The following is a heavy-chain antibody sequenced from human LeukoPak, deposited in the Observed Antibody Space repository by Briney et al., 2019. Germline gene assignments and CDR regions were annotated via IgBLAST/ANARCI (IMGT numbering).Heavy chain of an antibody. J-gene: IGHJ5*02. Sequence: HTGGSLRLSCAASGFTLSSYAMSWVRHAPGKGLEWVSAISGSGGSTYYADSVKGRFTISRDNSKNTLYLQMNSLRAEDTAVYYCAKDITLLGYCSGGSCYTYNWFDPWGQGTLVTVSS. CDR3: AKDITLLGYCSGGSCYTYNWFDP. V-gene: IGHV3-23*01. CDR2: ISGSGGST. D-gene: IGHD2-15*01. CDR1: GFTLSSYA.